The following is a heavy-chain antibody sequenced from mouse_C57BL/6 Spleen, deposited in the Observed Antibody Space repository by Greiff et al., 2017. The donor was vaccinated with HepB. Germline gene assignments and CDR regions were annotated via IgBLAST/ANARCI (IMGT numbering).Heavy chain of an antibody. CDR2: INPNNGGT. CDR3: ARGYYDYGGAWFAD. D-gene: IGHD2-4*01. CDR1: GYTFTDYN. Sequence: VQLQQSGPELVKPGASVKIPCKASGYTFTDYNMDWVKQSHGKSLEWIGDINPNNGGTIYNQKFKGKATLTVDKSSSTAYMELRSLTSEDTAVYYCARGYYDYGGAWFADWGQGTLVTVSA. V-gene: IGHV1-18*01. J-gene: IGHJ3*01.